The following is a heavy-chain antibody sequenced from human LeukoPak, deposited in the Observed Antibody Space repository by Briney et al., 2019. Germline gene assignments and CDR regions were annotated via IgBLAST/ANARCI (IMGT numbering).Heavy chain of an antibody. Sequence: PGGSLRLSCAASGFTFSNYGMSWVRQAPGKGLEWVSVISGSGANTYYADSVKGRFTISRDNSKNTLSLQMNSLRPEDTALYYCARDPMGIAVAGSIDYWGQGTLVTVSS. CDR2: ISGSGANT. CDR3: ARDPMGIAVAGSIDY. J-gene: IGHJ4*02. V-gene: IGHV3-23*01. CDR1: GFTFSNYG. D-gene: IGHD6-19*01.